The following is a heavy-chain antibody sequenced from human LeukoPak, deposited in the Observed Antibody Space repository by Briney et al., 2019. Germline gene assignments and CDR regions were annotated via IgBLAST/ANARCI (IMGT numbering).Heavy chain of an antibody. CDR2: ISDSGDTP. CDR1: GFTFNIYA. Sequence: GGSLRLSCAASGFTFNIYAMCWVRQAPGKGLKWVSSISDSGDTPYYADSVKGLFTISRDNSKNTLYLQMSSLRAEDTAVYYCVQLLDDNPIRWYFGLWGRGTLVTVSS. D-gene: IGHD1-14*01. J-gene: IGHJ2*01. V-gene: IGHV3-23*01. CDR3: VQLLDDNPIRWYFGL.